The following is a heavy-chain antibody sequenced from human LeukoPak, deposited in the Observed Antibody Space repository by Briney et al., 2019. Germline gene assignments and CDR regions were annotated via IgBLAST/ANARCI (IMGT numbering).Heavy chain of an antibody. CDR1: GASVSSASY. D-gene: IGHD1-26*01. V-gene: IGHV4-61*01. CDR2: IYNGVNT. Sequence: PSETLSLTFTVSGASVSSASYWTLIRQPPGKGVEWIAHIYNGVNTNYNPSLKSRVTISVDTSKNQLSLRLNSVTAADTAVYYCARSRAFNSGAFDPWGQGSLVTVSS. CDR3: ARSRAFNSGAFDP. J-gene: IGHJ5*02.